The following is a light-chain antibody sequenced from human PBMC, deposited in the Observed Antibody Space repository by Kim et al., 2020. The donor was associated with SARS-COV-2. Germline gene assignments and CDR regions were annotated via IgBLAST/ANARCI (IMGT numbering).Light chain of an antibody. CDR2: DVS. Sequence: GQSITIACTGTSSDVSGYNYVSWYQQHPGKDPKLMSYDVSKRPSGVSNRFSGSKSGNTASLTISGLQAEDEADYYCSSYTSSSTLVFGGGTQLTVL. V-gene: IGLV2-14*04. CDR3: SSYTSSSTLV. J-gene: IGLJ3*02. CDR1: SSDVSGYNY.